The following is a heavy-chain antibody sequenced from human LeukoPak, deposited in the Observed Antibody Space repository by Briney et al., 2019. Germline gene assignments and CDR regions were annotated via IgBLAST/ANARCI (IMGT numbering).Heavy chain of an antibody. CDR1: GFTFSSYA. CDR2: ISGSGGST. V-gene: IGHV3-23*01. Sequence: PGGSLRLSCAASGFTFSSYAMSWVRQAPGKGLEWVSAISGSGGSTYYADSVKGRFTISRDNSKNTLYLQMNSLRAEDTAVYYCARRRVTIFRPTYYMDVWGKGTTVTISS. CDR3: ARRRVTIFRPTYYMDV. J-gene: IGHJ6*03. D-gene: IGHD3-9*01.